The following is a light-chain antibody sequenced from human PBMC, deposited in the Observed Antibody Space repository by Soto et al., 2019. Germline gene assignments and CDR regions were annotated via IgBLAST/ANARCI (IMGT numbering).Light chain of an antibody. J-gene: IGKJ2*01. CDR1: QGISSY. Sequence: DIQLTQSPSFLSASVGDRVTITCRARQGISSYLAWNQQKPGKAPNLLIYAASTLQSGVPSRFSGSGSGTEFTLTISSLQPEDFATYYCQQLNSYPRTFGQGTKLEIK. CDR2: AAS. CDR3: QQLNSYPRT. V-gene: IGKV1-9*01.